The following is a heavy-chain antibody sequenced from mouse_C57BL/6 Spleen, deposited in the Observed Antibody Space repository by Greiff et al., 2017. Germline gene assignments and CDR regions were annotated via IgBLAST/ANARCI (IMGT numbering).Heavy chain of an antibody. CDR2: IDPSDSYT. D-gene: IGHD2-2*01. V-gene: IGHV1-50*01. CDR3: ARMNGYDGFAD. J-gene: IGHJ3*01. CDR1: GYTFTSYW. Sequence: QVQLQQPGAELVKPGASVKLSCKASGYTFTSYWMQWVKQRPGQGLEWIGEIDPSDSYTNYNQKFKGKATLTVDTSSSTAYMQLSSLTSEDSAVYYCARMNGYDGFADWGQGTLVTVSA.